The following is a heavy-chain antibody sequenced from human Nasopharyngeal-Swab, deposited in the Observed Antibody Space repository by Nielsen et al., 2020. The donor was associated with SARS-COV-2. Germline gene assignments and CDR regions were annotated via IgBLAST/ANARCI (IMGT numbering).Heavy chain of an antibody. CDR1: GFTFSSYW. Sequence: GESLKISCAASGFTFSSYWMHWVRQAPGKGLVWVSRINSDGSSTNYADSVKGRFTISRDNAKNTLYLQMNSLRAEDTAVYYCAGGTYYDILTGYSYFDYWGQGTLVTVSS. J-gene: IGHJ4*02. D-gene: IGHD3-9*01. V-gene: IGHV3-74*01. CDR3: AGGTYYDILTGYSYFDY. CDR2: INSDGSST.